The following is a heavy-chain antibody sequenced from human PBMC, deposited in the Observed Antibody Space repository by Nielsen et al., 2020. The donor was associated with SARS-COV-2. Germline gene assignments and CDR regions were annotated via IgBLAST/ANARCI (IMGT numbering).Heavy chain of an antibody. D-gene: IGHD6-19*01. V-gene: IGHV4-61*08. CDR2: IYYSGST. Sequence: SETLSLTCSVSGDSVSNGDYHWNWIRQVPGKGLEWIGYIYYSGSTNYNPSLKSRVTISVDTSKNQFSLKLSSVTAADTAVYYCARVRGASYSSGWYHYYYYMDVWGKGTTVTVSS. J-gene: IGHJ6*03. CDR1: GDSVSNGDYH. CDR3: ARVRGASYSSGWYHYYYYMDV.